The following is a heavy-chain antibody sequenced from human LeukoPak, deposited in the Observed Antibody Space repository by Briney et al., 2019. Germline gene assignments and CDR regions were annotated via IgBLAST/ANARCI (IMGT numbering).Heavy chain of an antibody. CDR3: ARVPIEWSNLYFDY. CDR2: INPNTGAT. V-gene: IGHV1-2*02. D-gene: IGHD2-8*01. Sequence: GDSVKVSCKASGYTLIDYYVHWVRQAPGQGLEWMGMINPNTGATKTAQKFQGRVTMTRDTSINTASMELTSLTSGDAAVYYCARVPIEWSNLYFDYWGQGTHVTVSS. CDR1: GYTLIDYY. J-gene: IGHJ4*02.